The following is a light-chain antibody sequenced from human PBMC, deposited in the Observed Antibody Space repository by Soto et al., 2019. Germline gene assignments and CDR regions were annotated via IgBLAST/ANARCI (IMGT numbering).Light chain of an antibody. Sequence: DIQITQSPSSLSASVVDRVTITCRASQSISIYLNWYQQRPGEVPKLLIFGASTLQSGVPSRFSGSGSGTDFTLTISSLQPDDFATYYCQHYNSYSEAFGQGTKVDIK. V-gene: IGKV1-39*01. CDR3: QHYNSYSEA. CDR1: QSISIY. J-gene: IGKJ1*01. CDR2: GAS.